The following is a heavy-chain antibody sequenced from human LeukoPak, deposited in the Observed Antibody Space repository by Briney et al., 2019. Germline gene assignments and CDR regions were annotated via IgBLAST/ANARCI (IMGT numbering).Heavy chain of an antibody. Sequence: GRSLRLSCAASGFTFSSYAMHWVRQAPGKGLEGVAVISYDGSNKYYADSVKGRFTIYRDNSKNTLYLQMNSLRAEDTAVYYCAREMATILDYWGQGTLVTVSS. D-gene: IGHD5-24*01. J-gene: IGHJ4*02. CDR1: GFTFSSYA. CDR2: ISYDGSNK. CDR3: AREMATILDY. V-gene: IGHV3-30-3*01.